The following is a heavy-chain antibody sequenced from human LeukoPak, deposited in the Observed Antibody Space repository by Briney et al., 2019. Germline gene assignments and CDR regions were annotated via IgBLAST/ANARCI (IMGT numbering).Heavy chain of an antibody. CDR2: IKQDGSEK. D-gene: IGHD3-22*01. CDR1: GFTFTSTW. J-gene: IGHJ4*02. V-gene: IGHV3-7*01. Sequence: GGSLRLSCVAPGFTFTSTWMSWVRQAPGKGLEWVANIKQDGSEKYYVDSVKGRFTIPRDNAKNSVSLQMNSLRVEDTAVYYCARDKYYDRYIDSWGQGTLVTVSS. CDR3: ARDKYYDRYIDS.